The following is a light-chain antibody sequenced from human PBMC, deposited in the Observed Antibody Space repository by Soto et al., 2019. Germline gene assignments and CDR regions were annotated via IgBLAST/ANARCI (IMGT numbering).Light chain of an antibody. CDR2: GAS. CDR3: QQSFSVPYT. Sequence: DIQMTQSPSSLSASVGDTISITCRSFQTIRKSLNWYQQRPGKAPKLLIFGASSLHNGVPPRFSGLGSGTHFTLTITTPQPEDAATYYCQQSFSVPYTFGQGTRVEI. J-gene: IGKJ2*01. V-gene: IGKV1-39*01. CDR1: QTIRKS.